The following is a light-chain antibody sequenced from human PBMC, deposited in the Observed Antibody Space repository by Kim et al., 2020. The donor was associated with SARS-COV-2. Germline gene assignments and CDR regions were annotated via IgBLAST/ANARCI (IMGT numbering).Light chain of an antibody. CDR3: QQYRNWPRT. J-gene: IGKJ1*01. CDR2: GAS. Sequence: EILMTQSPATLSVSPGEGATLSCRASQDIDTDLAWYQQKPGQAPKVLIYGASSRATGIPARFSGTGSGSDFSLTISSLQSEDFAVYYCQQYRNWPRTFGQGTKVEIK. V-gene: IGKV3-15*01. CDR1: QDIDTD.